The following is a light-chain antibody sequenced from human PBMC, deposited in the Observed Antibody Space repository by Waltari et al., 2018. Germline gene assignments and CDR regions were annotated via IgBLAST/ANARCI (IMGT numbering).Light chain of an antibody. V-gene: IGKV3-20*01. J-gene: IGKJ1*01. CDR2: GAS. Sequence: EIVLTQSPGTLSLSPGERATHSCRASQSVSRSLAWYQQKPGQAPRLLIYGASSRATGIPDRFSGSGSGTDFSLTISRLEPEDFAVYYCQNHERLPAMFGQGTKVEIK. CDR3: QNHERLPAM. CDR1: QSVSRS.